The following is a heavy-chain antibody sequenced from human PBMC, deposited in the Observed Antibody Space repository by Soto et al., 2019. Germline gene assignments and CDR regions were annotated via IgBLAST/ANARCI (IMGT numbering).Heavy chain of an antibody. D-gene: IGHD3-22*01. Sequence: PGESLKISCKGSGYSFTSYWIAWVRQMPGKGLEWMGIIYPGDSDTRYSPSFQGQVTISADKSTSTAYLQWNSLKTSDTAIYYCARPEIPTRSNDYDYPFDRWGQGTLVTVSS. CDR3: ARPEIPTRSNDYDYPFDR. V-gene: IGHV5-51*01. CDR2: IYPGDSDT. J-gene: IGHJ5*02. CDR1: GYSFTSYW.